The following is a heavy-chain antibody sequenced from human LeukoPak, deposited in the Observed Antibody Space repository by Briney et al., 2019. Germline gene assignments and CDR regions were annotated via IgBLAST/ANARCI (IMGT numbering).Heavy chain of an antibody. CDR1: GFTFSSLW. CDR2: IKQDGSEK. V-gene: IGHV3-7*01. D-gene: IGHD1-14*01. J-gene: IGHJ3*02. CDR3: AGDAGWTFGI. Sequence: PGGSLRLSCAGSGFTFSSLWMSWFRQAPGKGLEWVAIIKQDGSEKYYVDPVKGRFTVSRDNAKKGVYLQMNNLRVDDTAVYYCAGDAGWTFGIWGQGTKVVVSS.